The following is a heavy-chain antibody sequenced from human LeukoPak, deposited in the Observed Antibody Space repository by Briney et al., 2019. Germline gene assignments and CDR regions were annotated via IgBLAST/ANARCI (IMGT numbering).Heavy chain of an antibody. D-gene: IGHD3-22*01. V-gene: IGHV1-69*05. J-gene: IGHJ4*02. CDR2: IIPIFGTA. Sequence: SVKVSCKXSGGTFSSYAISWVRQAPGQGLEWMGRIIPIFGTANYAQKFQGRVTITTDESTSTAYMELSSLRSEDTAVYYCARRLNYYDSSGYPSSSDYWGQGTLVTVSS. CDR1: GGTFSSYA. CDR3: ARRLNYYDSSGYPSSSDY.